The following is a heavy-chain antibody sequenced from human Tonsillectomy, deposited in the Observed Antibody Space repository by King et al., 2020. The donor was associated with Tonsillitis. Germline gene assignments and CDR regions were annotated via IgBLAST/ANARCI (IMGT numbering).Heavy chain of an antibody. J-gene: IGHJ6*02. CDR3: ARDFPFDSPDPDMAAAGTGTCYGMDV. D-gene: IGHD6-13*01. CDR1: GGTIKNPGHG. CDR2: FIPLVGTA. Sequence: VQLVQSGAEVKKPGSSVKVSCKASGGTIKNPGHGFSWVRQAPGQGLEWLGGFIPLVGTANYAQKFEGRVTISADESTSTVYMELSGLRSEDTAVYYCARDFPFDSPDPDMAAAGTGTCYGMDVWGQGTMVTVSS. V-gene: IGHV1-69*01.